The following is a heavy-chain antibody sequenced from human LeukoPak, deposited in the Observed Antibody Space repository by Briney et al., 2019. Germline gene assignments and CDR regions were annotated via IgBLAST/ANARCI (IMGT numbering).Heavy chain of an antibody. CDR3: AKDRRYYDSSGYPDH. CDR2: ISYDGSNK. Sequence: GRSLRLSCAASGFTFSSYGMHWVRQAPGKGLEWVAVISYDGSNKYYADSVKGRFTISRDNSKNTLYLQMNSLRAEDTAVYYCAKDRRYYDSSGYPDHWGQGTLVTVSS. J-gene: IGHJ5*02. CDR1: GFTFSSYG. V-gene: IGHV3-30*18. D-gene: IGHD3-22*01.